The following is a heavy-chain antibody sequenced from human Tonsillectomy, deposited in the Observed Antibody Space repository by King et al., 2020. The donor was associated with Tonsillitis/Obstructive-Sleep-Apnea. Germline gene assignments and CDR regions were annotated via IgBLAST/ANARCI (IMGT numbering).Heavy chain of an antibody. J-gene: IGHJ5*02. CDR1: GFTFRSYA. D-gene: IGHD6-13*01. CDR2: ISYDGSNK. V-gene: IGHV3-30-3*01. Sequence: VQLVQSGGGVVQPGRSLRLSCVASGFTFRSYAMHWVRQAPGKGLEWVAVISYDGSNKYYADSVKGRFTISRDNSKNTLYLQMNSLRAEDTAVYYCARDQTGEGASSSWYGGWFDPWGQGTLVTVSS. CDR3: ARDQTGEGASSSWYGGWFDP.